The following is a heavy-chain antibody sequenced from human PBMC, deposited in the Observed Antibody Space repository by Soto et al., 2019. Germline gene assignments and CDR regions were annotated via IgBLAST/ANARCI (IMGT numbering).Heavy chain of an antibody. CDR2: IKSKTDGGTT. V-gene: IGHV3-15*07. CDR1: GFTFSNAW. Sequence: GGLRRSCAASGFTFSNAWMNWVRQAPGKGLEWVGRIKSKTDGGTTDYAAPVKGRFTISRDDSKNTLYLQMNSLKTEDTAVYYCTVYNGSSGSGYWGQGTLVTVSS. J-gene: IGHJ4*02. CDR3: TVYNGSSGSGY. D-gene: IGHD6-6*01.